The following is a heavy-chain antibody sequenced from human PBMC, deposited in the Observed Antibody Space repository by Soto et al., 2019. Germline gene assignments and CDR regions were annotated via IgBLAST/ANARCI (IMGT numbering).Heavy chain of an antibody. CDR3: ARLPWAGYGGVFDP. Sequence: PSETLSLTCTVSGGSISTYYWRWIRQPPGKGLEWIGYIYYSGNTNYNPSLKSRVTISVDTSKNQFSLKLSSVTAADTAVYYCARLPWAGYGGVFDPWGQGTLVTVSS. D-gene: IGHD2-8*02. CDR2: IYYSGNT. J-gene: IGHJ5*02. CDR1: GGSISTYY. V-gene: IGHV4-59*01.